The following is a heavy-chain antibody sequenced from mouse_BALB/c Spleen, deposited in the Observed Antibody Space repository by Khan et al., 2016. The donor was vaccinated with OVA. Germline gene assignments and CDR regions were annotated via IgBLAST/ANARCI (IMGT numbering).Heavy chain of an antibody. CDR2: ILYRGST. J-gene: IGHJ3*01. CDR3: ARSTYRYAFAY. V-gene: IGHV3-8*02. Sequence: EVQLQESGPSLVKPSQTLSLTCSVIGDSITSGYWCWIRKFPGNKLEYMGYILYRGSTYYNPSLKSRISITRHTSQNQYYLQLNSVTTEDTATSYCARSTYRYAFAYWGQVTLVTVSA. D-gene: IGHD2-14*01. CDR1: GDSITSGY.